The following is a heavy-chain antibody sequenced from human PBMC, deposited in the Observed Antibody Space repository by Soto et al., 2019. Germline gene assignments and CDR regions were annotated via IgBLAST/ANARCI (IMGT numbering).Heavy chain of an antibody. CDR1: GYTFTSYY. J-gene: IGHJ6*02. Sequence: ASVKVSCKASGYTFTSYYMHWVRQAPGQGLEWMGIINPSGGSTSYAQKFQGRVTMTRDTSTSTVYMELSSLRSGDTAVYYSATNRQYQPPIPYYYYYGMDVWGQGTTVTVSS. D-gene: IGHD2-2*01. CDR3: ATNRQYQPPIPYYYYYGMDV. CDR2: INPSGGST. V-gene: IGHV1-46*01.